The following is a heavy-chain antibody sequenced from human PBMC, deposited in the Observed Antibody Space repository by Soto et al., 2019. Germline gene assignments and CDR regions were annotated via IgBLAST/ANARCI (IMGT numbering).Heavy chain of an antibody. CDR1: GGPFSSYA. D-gene: IGHD4-17*01. V-gene: IGHV1-69*12. Sequence: QVQLVQSGAEVKEPGSSVKVSCQASGGPFSSYAIRWGRPAPGTGPEWMGGIIPIFGTANYAQKFQGRVTITADESTSTAYMELSSLRSEDTAVYYCARTTVVTGGRAAADYWGQGTLVTVSS. CDR2: IIPIFGTA. CDR3: ARTTVVTGGRAAADY. J-gene: IGHJ4*02.